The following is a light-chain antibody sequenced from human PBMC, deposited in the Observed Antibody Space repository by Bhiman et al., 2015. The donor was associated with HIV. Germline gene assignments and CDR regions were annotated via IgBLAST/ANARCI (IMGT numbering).Light chain of an antibody. CDR3: QAWDSANVV. CDR2: QDN. J-gene: IGLJ2*01. Sequence: SYELTQPPSVSVSPGQTASITCSGDKLGDKYSCWYQQKPGQSPVVVIYQDNRRPSGIPERFSGSSSGNTATLTISGSQVVDEADYFCQAWDSANVVFGGGTRLTVL. V-gene: IGLV3-1*01. CDR1: KLGDKY.